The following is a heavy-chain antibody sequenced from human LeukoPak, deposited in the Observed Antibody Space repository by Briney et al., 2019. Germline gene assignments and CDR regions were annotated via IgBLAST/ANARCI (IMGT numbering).Heavy chain of an antibody. J-gene: IGHJ3*02. CDR3: ARHVTISGPYDASDI. CDR1: GDSISSYY. D-gene: IGHD5-24*01. CDR2: IYYSGGT. V-gene: IGHV4-59*08. Sequence: SETLSLTCTVSGDSISSYYWSWIRQPPGKGLEWIGYIYYSGGTDYNPSLKSRVTISVDTSKNQFSLKLRSVTAADTAVYYCARHVTISGPYDASDIWGQGTMATVSP.